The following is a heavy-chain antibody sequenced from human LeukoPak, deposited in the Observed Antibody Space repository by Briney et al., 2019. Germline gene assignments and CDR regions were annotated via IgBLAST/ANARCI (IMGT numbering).Heavy chain of an antibody. J-gene: IGHJ4*02. CDR3: ARENYYGSGSQGHLDY. Sequence: PSETLSLTCTVPGGSISRYYWCWIRQPPGKGLGWVGYIYYSGSTNYNPSLKSRVTISVDTSKNQFSLKLRSVTAADTAVYYCARENYYGSGSQGHLDYWGQGTLVTVSS. D-gene: IGHD3-10*01. CDR2: IYYSGST. CDR1: GGSISRYY. V-gene: IGHV4-59*01.